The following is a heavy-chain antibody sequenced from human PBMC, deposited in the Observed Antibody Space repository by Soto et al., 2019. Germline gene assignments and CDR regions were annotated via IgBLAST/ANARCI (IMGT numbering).Heavy chain of an antibody. CDR3: ATVPASRGAVPLDY. D-gene: IGHD3-10*01. V-gene: IGHV1-2*02. Sequence: ASVKVSCKASGYTFTGYYMHWVRQAPGQGLEWMGWINPNSSGTNYAQKFQGRVTMTRDTSISTAYMELSRLRSDDTAVYYCATVPASRGAVPLDYWGQGTLVTVSS. J-gene: IGHJ4*02. CDR2: INPNSSGT. CDR1: GYTFTGYY.